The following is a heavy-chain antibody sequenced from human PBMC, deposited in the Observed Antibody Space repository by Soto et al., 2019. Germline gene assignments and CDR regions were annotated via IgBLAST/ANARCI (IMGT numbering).Heavy chain of an antibody. CDR3: ARDFRSYYYDSSGYLDY. V-gene: IGHV3-48*02. CDR1: GFTFSSYS. Sequence: GALRLSCAASGFTFSSYSMNWVRQAPGKGLEWVSYISSSSSTIYYADSVKGRFTISRDNAKNSLYLQMNSLRDEDTAVYYCARDFRSYYYDSSGYLDYWGQGTLVTVSS. D-gene: IGHD3-22*01. CDR2: ISSSSSTI. J-gene: IGHJ4*02.